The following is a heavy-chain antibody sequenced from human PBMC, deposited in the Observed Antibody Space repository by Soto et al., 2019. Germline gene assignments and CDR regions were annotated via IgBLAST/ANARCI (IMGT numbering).Heavy chain of an antibody. J-gene: IGHJ4*02. CDR3: ARSSIKPQVFMYPFDS. D-gene: IGHD3-3*01. CDR2: IHYSGNT. V-gene: IGHV4-39*01. Sequence: SETLSLTCTVSGGSISNSDGYYWAWIRQPPGKGLVWIGDIHYSGNTCYEPSLKSRVTISVDTSKNQFSLRLSSVTAADTAVYYCARSSIKPQVFMYPFDSWSQGTLVTVSS. CDR1: GGSISNSDGYY.